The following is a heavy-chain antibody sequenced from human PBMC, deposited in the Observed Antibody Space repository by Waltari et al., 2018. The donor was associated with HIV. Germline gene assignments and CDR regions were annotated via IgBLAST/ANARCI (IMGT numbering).Heavy chain of an antibody. CDR2: IYYSGRT. D-gene: IGHD2-21*02. J-gene: IGHJ4*02. V-gene: IGHV4-59*01. CDR3: ARGGGWGGNLYYFDY. CDR1: GGSISSYY. Sequence: QVQLQESGPGLVKPSETLSLTCTVSGGSISSYYWSWIRHPPGKGLEWVCYIYYSGRTTSTPPHKMRVTSSVDTSKNHFPLKLASVTAGDPALYSGARGGGWGGNLYYFDYWGQGTLVTVSS.